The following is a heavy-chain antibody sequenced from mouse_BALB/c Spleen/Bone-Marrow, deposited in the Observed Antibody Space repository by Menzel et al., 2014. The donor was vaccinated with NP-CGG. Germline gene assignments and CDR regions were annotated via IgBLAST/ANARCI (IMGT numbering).Heavy chain of an antibody. Sequence: QVQLKQSGPELVKPGASVKISCRTSGYTFSYSWMNWVRQRPGQGLEWIGRIYPEDGDTNYNGRLKGKATLTADKSSNTTYMQLSSLTSVDSAVYFCARNPHYYAMDYWGQGTSVTVSS. J-gene: IGHJ4*01. CDR2: IYPEDGDT. CDR1: GYTFSYSW. V-gene: IGHV1-82*01. CDR3: ARNPHYYAMDY.